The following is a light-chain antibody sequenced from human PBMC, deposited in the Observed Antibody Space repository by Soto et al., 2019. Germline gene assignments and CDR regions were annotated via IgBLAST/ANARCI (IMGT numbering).Light chain of an antibody. CDR2: DTS. Sequence: EILFTQSPGTLSLSPGERPTLSCRASQTVTNNYLAWYQQKPGQAPRLLIHDTSSRDIGIPDRLSGSESGTNFTLTIRRMEPEDVCMYYCQQYGSSPITFGQGTRLEIK. CDR3: QQYGSSPIT. J-gene: IGKJ5*01. V-gene: IGKV3-20*01. CDR1: QTVTNNY.